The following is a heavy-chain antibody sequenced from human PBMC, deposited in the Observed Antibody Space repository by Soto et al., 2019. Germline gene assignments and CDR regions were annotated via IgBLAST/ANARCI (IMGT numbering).Heavy chain of an antibody. V-gene: IGHV1-18*01. CDR3: ARDFLPRGRTRVFDP. J-gene: IGHJ5*02. CDR2: ISAYNGNT. Sequence: ASVKVSCKASGYTFTSYGISWVRQAPGQGLEWMGWISAYNGNTNYAQKLQGRVTMTTDTSTSTAYMELRSLRSDDTAVYYCARDFLPRGRTRVFDPWGQGTLVTVSS. D-gene: IGHD2-15*01. CDR1: GYTFTSYG.